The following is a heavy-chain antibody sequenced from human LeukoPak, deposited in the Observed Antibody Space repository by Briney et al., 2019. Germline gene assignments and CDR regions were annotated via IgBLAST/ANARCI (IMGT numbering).Heavy chain of an antibody. D-gene: IGHD2/OR15-2a*01. V-gene: IGHV3-33*01. CDR1: VFTFSSYG. CDR2: IWYDGSNK. CDR3: ARNVSFDY. J-gene: IGHJ4*02. Sequence: GRSLRLSCAASVFTFSSYGMHWVRQAPGKGLEWVALIWYDGSNKYYADCVKRRFTISRGNSKNTLYLQMNSLRAEDTAVYYCARNVSFDYWGQGTLVTVSS.